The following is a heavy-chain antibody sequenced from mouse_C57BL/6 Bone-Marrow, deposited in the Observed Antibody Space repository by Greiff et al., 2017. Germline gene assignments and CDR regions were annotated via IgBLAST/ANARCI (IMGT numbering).Heavy chain of an antibody. J-gene: IGHJ1*03. V-gene: IGHV1-64*01. CDR1: GYTFTSYW. CDR3: ANHGSSHWYGDV. Sequence: QVQLQQPGAELVKPGASVKLSCKASGYTFTSYWMHWVKQRPGQGLEWIGMIHPNSGSTNYNEKFKSKATLTVDKSSSTAYMQLSSLTSEDSAVYDCANHGSSHWYGDVWGTGTTVTVSA. D-gene: IGHD1-1*01. CDR2: IHPNSGST.